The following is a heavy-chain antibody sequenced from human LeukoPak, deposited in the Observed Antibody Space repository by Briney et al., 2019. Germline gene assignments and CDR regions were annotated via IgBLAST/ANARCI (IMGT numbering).Heavy chain of an antibody. J-gene: IGHJ5*02. CDR1: GFTFSSYS. V-gene: IGHV3-23*01. CDR2: ISGSGGST. CDR3: ARGGIYNWFDP. Sequence: GGSLRLSCAASGFTFSSYSMNWVRQAPGKRLEWVSAISGSGGSTYYAGSVKGRFTISRDNSKNTLYLQMNSLRAEDTAVYYCARGGIYNWFDPWGQGTLVTVSS. D-gene: IGHD3-16*01.